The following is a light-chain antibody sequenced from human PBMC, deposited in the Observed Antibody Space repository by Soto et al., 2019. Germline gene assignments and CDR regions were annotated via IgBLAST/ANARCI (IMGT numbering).Light chain of an antibody. V-gene: IGKV1-27*01. CDR2: AAS. J-gene: IGKJ1*01. Sequence: DIQMTQSPSSLSASVGDRVTITCRASQGISNYLAWYQQKPGKVPKLLIYAASTLQSGVPSRFSGSGSGTDFTLTISSLQPEDVATYYCQKYNSAPTFGRWTKVEIK. CDR1: QGISNY. CDR3: QKYNSAPT.